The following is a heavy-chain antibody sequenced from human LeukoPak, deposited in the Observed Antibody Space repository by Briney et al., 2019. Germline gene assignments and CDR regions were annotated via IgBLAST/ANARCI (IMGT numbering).Heavy chain of an antibody. CDR1: GFTFSSYW. CDR2: ISWNSGSI. CDR3: AKDSGILSAALDC. V-gene: IGHV3-9*03. D-gene: IGHD3-9*01. J-gene: IGHJ4*02. Sequence: PGGSLRLSCAASGFTFSSYWMHWVRQAPGKGLEWVSGISWNSGSIGYADSVKGRFTISRDNAKNSLYLQMNSLRAEDMALYYCAKDSGILSAALDCWGQGTLVTVSS.